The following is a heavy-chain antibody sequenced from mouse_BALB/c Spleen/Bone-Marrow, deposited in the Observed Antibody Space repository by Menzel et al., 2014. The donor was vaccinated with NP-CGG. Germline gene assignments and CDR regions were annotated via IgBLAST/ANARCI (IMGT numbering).Heavy chain of an antibody. CDR1: GYTFTDYY. Sequence: SGPELVKPGPSVKMSCKASGYTFTDYYMKWVKQGHGKSLEWIGDINPNNGGTSYNQKFKGKATLTVDKSSSTAYMQLNSLTSEDSAVYYCARDRDWYFDVWGAGTTVTVSS. V-gene: IGHV1-26*01. J-gene: IGHJ1*01. CDR3: ARDRDWYFDV. CDR2: INPNNGGT.